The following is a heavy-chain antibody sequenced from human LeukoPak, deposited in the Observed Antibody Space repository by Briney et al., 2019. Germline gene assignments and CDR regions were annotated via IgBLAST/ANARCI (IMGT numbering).Heavy chain of an antibody. CDR3: ARDPRGVPRFGDPES. D-gene: IGHD3-10*01. V-gene: IGHV1-69*06. J-gene: IGHJ4*02. CDR2: IIPIFGTA. Sequence: GASVKVSCKASGGSFSNYTISWLRQTPGQGLEWMGGIIPIFGTANYAQNFQGRVTITADKFTSTAYMELSSLRSEDTAVYYCARDPRGVPRFGDPESWGQGTLVTVSS. CDR1: GGSFSNYT.